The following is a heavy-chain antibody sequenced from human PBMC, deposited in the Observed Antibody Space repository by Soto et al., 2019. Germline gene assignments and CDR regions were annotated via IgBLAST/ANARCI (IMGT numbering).Heavy chain of an antibody. Sequence: SETLSLTSTVSGGCISSYYWSWIRQPPGKGLEWIGYIYYSGSTNYNPSLKSRVTISVDTSKNQFSLKLSSVTAADTAVYYCARAKAPLYSSSWYWFDPWGQGTLVTVSS. D-gene: IGHD6-13*01. J-gene: IGHJ5*02. V-gene: IGHV4-59*08. CDR2: IYYSGST. CDR1: GGCISSYY. CDR3: ARAKAPLYSSSWYWFDP.